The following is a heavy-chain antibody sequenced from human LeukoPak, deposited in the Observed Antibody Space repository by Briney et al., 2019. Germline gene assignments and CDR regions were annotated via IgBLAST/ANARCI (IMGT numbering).Heavy chain of an antibody. V-gene: IGHV4-59*01. CDR3: ARDIGGMDV. Sequence: SETLSLTCTVSGGSISSYYWSWIRQPPGKGLEWIGYIYYSGSTNYNPSLKSRVTISVDTSKNQFSLKLSSVTAADTAVYYCARDIGGMDVWGQGTTVTVSS. D-gene: IGHD2-15*01. CDR2: IYYSGST. J-gene: IGHJ6*02. CDR1: GGSISSYY.